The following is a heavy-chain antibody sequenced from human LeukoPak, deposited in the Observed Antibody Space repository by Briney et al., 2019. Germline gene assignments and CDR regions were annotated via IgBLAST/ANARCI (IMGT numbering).Heavy chain of an antibody. J-gene: IGHJ6*02. CDR1: GYAFRGYP. D-gene: IGHD2-21*01. CDR3: ARGPLWSYGMDV. CDR2: ISYEEGDE. V-gene: IGHV3-30*01. Sequence: GRSLRLSCAASGYAFRGYPMYWVRQAPGKGLEWVAFISYEEGDELYADSVKGRFTISRDDSKNTLYLQMNSLRAEDTAVYYCARGPLWSYGMDVWGQGTTVTVSS.